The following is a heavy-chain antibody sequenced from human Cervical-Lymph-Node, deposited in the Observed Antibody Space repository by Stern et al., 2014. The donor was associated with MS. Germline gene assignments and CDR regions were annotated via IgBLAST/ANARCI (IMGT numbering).Heavy chain of an antibody. CDR3: ARAGCGGDCYPPHNFESWFDP. Sequence: QVQLQESGPGLVKPSGTLSLTCAVSGGSISSSNWWSWVRQPPGKGLEWXGEIYHSGSTNYNPSLKSRVTISVDKSKNQFSLKLSSVTAADTAVYYCARAGCGGDCYPPHNFESWFDPWGQGTLVTVSS. V-gene: IGHV4-4*02. CDR1: GGSISSSNW. D-gene: IGHD2-21*02. J-gene: IGHJ5*02. CDR2: IYHSGST.